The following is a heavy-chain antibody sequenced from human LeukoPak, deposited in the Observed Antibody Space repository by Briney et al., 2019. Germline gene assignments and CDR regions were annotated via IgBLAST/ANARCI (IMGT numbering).Heavy chain of an antibody. D-gene: IGHD3-16*01. CDR3: AKDVFAGDDAFDI. CDR1: GFTFSSYG. V-gene: IGHV3-33*06. CDR2: IWYDGSNK. J-gene: IGHJ3*02. Sequence: PGGSLRLSCAASGFTFSSYGMHWVRQAPGKGLEWVAVIWYDGSNKYYADSVKGRFTISRDNSKNTLYLQMNSLRAEDTAVYYRAKDVFAGDDAFDIWGQGTMVTVSS.